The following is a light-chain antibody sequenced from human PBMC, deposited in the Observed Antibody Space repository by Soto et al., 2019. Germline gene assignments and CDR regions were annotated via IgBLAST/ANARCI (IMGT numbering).Light chain of an antibody. J-gene: IGKJ2*01. CDR3: QQSLSTPYT. Sequence: DIQMTQSPSSLSASVGDRVTITCRASQSISTYLSWYQQNPGKAPKLLITGASTLQGGVPSRFSGSGSGTDFALTISSLQPEDFATYYCQQSLSTPYTFGQGTKLEIK. V-gene: IGKV1-39*01. CDR2: GAS. CDR1: QSISTY.